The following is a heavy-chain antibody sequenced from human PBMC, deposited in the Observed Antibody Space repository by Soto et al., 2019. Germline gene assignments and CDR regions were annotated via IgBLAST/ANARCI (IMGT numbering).Heavy chain of an antibody. CDR3: IRGPRPSSVGTGAF. V-gene: IGHV3-74*01. Sequence: GSLRLSCAASGFVFNMYWMHWVRQVPGEGPEWVTRINDDGTRTDYADSAKGRFTISRDNAKDILYLQMNALRVDDTAVYYCIRGPRPSSVGTGAFWGRGTLVTVSS. CDR1: GFVFNMYW. CDR2: INDDGTRT. D-gene: IGHD3-10*01. J-gene: IGHJ4*02.